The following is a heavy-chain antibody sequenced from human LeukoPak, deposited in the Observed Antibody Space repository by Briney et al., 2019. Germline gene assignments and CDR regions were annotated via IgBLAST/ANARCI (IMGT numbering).Heavy chain of an antibody. CDR2: ISYSGST. CDR3: ARHGSISGIAAQRSFDY. V-gene: IGHV4-59*08. J-gene: IGHJ4*02. D-gene: IGHD6-13*01. CDR1: GGSISSYY. Sequence: SETLSLTCTVSGGSISSYYWSWIRQPPGKGLEWIGYISYSGSTTYHPSPKSRVTISVDTSKNQFSLKLTSVTAADTAVYYCARHGSISGIAAQRSFDYWGQGTLVTVSS.